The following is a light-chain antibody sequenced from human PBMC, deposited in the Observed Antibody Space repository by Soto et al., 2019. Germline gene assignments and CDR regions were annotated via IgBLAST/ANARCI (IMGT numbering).Light chain of an antibody. J-gene: IGKJ2*01. Sequence: EIVLTQSPGTLSLSPGERATLSCRASESVSASWLAWYQQKPGQAPRLLIYGASSRAAGIPDRFSGDGSGTDFTLTISRLEPEDFAVYSCQQYGSSPYTFGQGTKLEI. CDR3: QQYGSSPYT. CDR1: ESVSASW. V-gene: IGKV3-20*01. CDR2: GAS.